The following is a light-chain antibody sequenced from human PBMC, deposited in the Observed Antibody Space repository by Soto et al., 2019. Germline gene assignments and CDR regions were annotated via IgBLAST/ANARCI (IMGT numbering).Light chain of an antibody. CDR3: LLYYGGAHLV. CDR2: TTD. Sequence: QTVVTQEPSLTVSPGGTVTLTCASSTGAVTSGNYPSWFQQKPGQAPRTLIYTTDDKHSWTPARFSGSLLGGKAALTLSGVQPEDEAEYYCLLYYGGAHLVFGGRTKLTVL. CDR1: TGAVTSGNY. J-gene: IGLJ3*02. V-gene: IGLV7-43*01.